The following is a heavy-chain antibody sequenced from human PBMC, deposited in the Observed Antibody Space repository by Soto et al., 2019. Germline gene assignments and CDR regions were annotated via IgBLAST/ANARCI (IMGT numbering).Heavy chain of an antibody. CDR2: ISGSGGST. CDR3: AKLACYYDSSGYYLRSCYSDY. CDR1: GFTFSSYA. D-gene: IGHD3-22*01. V-gene: IGHV3-23*01. Sequence: GGSLRLSCAASGFTFSSYAMSWVRQAPGKGLEWVSAISGSGGSTYYADSVKGRFTISRDNSKNTLYLQMNSLRAEDTAVYYCAKLACYYDSSGYYLRSCYSDYWGQGTLVTVSS. J-gene: IGHJ4*02.